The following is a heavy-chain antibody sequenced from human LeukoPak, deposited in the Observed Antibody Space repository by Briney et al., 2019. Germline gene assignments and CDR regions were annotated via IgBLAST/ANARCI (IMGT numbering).Heavy chain of an antibody. CDR3: IRSHGVF. D-gene: IGHD4-17*01. CDR1: GGSVSDDTYY. V-gene: IGHV4-39*01. J-gene: IGHJ4*02. CDR2: ISYSRRS. Sequence: SETLSLTCTVSGGSVSDDTYYWGWVRQSPGKGLEWIGLISYSRRSYYTPSLKSRVTITVDTSKNQFSLSLNFVTAADTAVYYCIRSHGVFWGQGTLVPVSS.